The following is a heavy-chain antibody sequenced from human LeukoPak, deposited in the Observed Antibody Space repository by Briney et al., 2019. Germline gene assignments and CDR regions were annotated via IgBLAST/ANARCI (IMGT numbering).Heavy chain of an antibody. J-gene: IGHJ4*02. D-gene: IGHD2/OR15-2a*01. CDR3: ARNFSPDFDY. V-gene: IGHV6-1*01. Sequence: SQTLSLTCAISGDSVSSSSSAWSWIRQSPSRGLEWLGRTYYRSQWIHDYALSVRGRITITPDTSKNQFSLHLNSVTPEDTAVYYCARNFSPDFDYWGQGTLVTVSS. CDR1: GDSVSSSSSA. CDR2: TYYRSQWIH.